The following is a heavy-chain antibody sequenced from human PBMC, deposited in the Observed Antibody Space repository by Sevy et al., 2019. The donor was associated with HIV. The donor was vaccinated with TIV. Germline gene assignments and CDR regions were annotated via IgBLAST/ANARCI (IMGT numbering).Heavy chain of an antibody. D-gene: IGHD3-22*01. CDR2: ISSSSSYI. V-gene: IGHV3-21*01. CDR1: GFTFSSYS. Sequence: GGSLRLSCAASGFTFSSYSMNWVRQAPGKGLEWVSSISSSSSYIYYADSVKGRFTISRDNAKNSLYLQMNSLRAEDTAVYYCARDPPYYYDSSGWKYFQHWGQRTLVTVSS. CDR3: ARDPPYYYDSSGWKYFQH. J-gene: IGHJ1*01.